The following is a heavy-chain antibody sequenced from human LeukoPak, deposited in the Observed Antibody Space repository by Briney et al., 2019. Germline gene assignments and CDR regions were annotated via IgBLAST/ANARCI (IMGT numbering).Heavy chain of an antibody. CDR2: ISSSGSTR. CDR1: GFTFRIYD. D-gene: IGHD3-16*01. CDR3: ATEQPGEAFDI. J-gene: IGHJ3*02. V-gene: IGHV3-48*03. Sequence: GGSLRLSCAASGFTFRIYDMNWIRQAPGKGLEWVSYISSSGSTRSYADSVQGRFTISRDNAKNSLSLQMNSLRAEDTAVYYCATEQPGEAFDIWGQGTMVTVSS.